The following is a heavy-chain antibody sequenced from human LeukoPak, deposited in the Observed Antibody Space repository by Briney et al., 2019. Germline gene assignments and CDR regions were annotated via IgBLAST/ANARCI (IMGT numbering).Heavy chain of an antibody. D-gene: IGHD6-13*01. CDR3: ARYSSSWYGDRGPALDY. V-gene: IGHV4-59*01. J-gene: IGHJ4*02. CDR2: MYYTGRT. Sequence: PSETLSLTCTVSGDSMSYYYWSWIRQTPGKGLEWLGYMYYTGRTKYNPSLKCRVTFSLDMSKNQFSLKLDSVTAADTAVYYCARYSSSWYGDRGPALDYWGQGTLVTVSS. CDR1: GDSMSYYY.